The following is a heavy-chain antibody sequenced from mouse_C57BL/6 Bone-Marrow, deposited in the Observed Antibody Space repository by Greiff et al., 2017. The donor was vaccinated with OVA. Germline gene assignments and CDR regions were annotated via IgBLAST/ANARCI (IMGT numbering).Heavy chain of an antibody. CDR1: GYTFTSYW. J-gene: IGHJ2*01. V-gene: IGHV1-59*01. Sequence: QVQLQQPGAELVRPGTSVKLSCKASGYTFTSYWMHWVKQRPGQGLEWIGVIDPSDCYTNYNQKFKGKATLTVDTSSSTAYMQLSSLTSEDSAVYYCARKNYYFDYWGQGTTLTVSS. CDR3: ARKNYYFDY. CDR2: IDPSDCYT.